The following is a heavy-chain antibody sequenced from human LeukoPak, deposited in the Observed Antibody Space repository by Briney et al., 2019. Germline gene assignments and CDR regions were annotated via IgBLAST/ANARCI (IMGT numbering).Heavy chain of an antibody. CDR1: GYSFTSYW. D-gene: IGHD3-22*01. V-gene: IGHV5-51*01. CDR2: IYPGDSDT. CDR3: ARHEYGSSGYSNFDY. J-gene: IGHJ4*02. Sequence: GESLKISCKGSGYSFTSYWIGWVRQMPGKGLEWMGIIYPGDSDTRYSPSFQGQVTISADKSISTAYLQWSSLKASDTAMYYCARHEYGSSGYSNFDYWGQGTLVTVSS.